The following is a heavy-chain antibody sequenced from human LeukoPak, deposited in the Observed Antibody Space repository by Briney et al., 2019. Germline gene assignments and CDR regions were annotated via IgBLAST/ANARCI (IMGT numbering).Heavy chain of an antibody. Sequence: GGSLRLSCAASGFTFSSYAMSWVRRAPGKGLEWVSAISGGSGSAYYADSVKGRFTISRDNSKNTLYLQMNSLRAEDTAVYYCARRSGDSSGWFDYWGQGTLVTVSS. D-gene: IGHD6-19*01. V-gene: IGHV3-23*01. J-gene: IGHJ4*02. CDR1: GFTFSSYA. CDR3: ARRSGDSSGWFDY. CDR2: ISGGSGSA.